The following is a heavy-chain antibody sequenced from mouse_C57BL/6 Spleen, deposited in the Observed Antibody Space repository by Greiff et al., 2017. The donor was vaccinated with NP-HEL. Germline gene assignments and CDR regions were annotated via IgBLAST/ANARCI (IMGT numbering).Heavy chain of an antibody. J-gene: IGHJ2*01. Sequence: EVQLQQSGPELVKPGASVKISCKASGYSFTDYNMNWVKQSNGKSLEWIGVINPNYGTTSYNQKFKGKATLTVAQSSSTAYMQLNSLTSEDAAVEYCATSIDYGNSGYFDDWGQGTTLTVAS. CDR1: GYSFTDYN. CDR3: ATSIDYGNSGYFDD. D-gene: IGHD2-1*01. V-gene: IGHV1-39*01. CDR2: INPNYGTT.